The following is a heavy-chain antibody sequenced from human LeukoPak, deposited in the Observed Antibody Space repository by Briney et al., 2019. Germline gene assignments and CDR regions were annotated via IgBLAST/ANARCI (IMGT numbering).Heavy chain of an antibody. CDR1: GGSISRGDYY. V-gene: IGHV4-61*02. CDR3: ARERWLQFGDDAFDM. D-gene: IGHD5-24*01. CDR2: IYTSGST. J-gene: IGHJ3*02. Sequence: SETLSLTCTVSGGSISRGDYYWTWIRQPARKGLEWIGRIYTSGSTNYNPSLKSRVTISLDMSKKQFSLKMSSVTAADTAVYFCARERWLQFGDDAFDMWGQGTMVIVSS.